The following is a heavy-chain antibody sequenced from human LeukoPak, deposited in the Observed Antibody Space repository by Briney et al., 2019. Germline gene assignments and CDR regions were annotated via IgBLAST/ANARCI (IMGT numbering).Heavy chain of an antibody. D-gene: IGHD6-19*01. V-gene: IGHV4-59*11. Sequence: IPSETLSLTCTVSGGSISSHYWSWIPQPPGKRVEWVWYIHYSGSTNSKPSLKSRVTISVDTSKTQFSLQLNSVTPEDTAVYYCARDPGIAVAGTTQIMDVWGKGTTVTVSS. CDR2: IHYSGST. CDR3: ARDPGIAVAGTTQIMDV. J-gene: IGHJ6*03. CDR1: GGSISSHY.